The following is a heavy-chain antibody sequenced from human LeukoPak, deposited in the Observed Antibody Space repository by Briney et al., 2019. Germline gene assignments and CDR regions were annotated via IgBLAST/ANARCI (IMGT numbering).Heavy chain of an antibody. D-gene: IGHD1-26*01. V-gene: IGHV3-53*01. J-gene: IGHJ6*02. CDR1: GFTVSSNY. Sequence: PGGSLRLSCAASGFTVSSNYMSWVRQAPGKGLEWVSVNYSGGSTYYADSVKGRFTISRDNSKNTLYLQMNSLRAEDTAVYYCATSGEDSGSWNTYYYGMDVWGQGTTVTVSS. CDR3: ATSGEDSGSWNTYYYGMDV. CDR2: NYSGGST.